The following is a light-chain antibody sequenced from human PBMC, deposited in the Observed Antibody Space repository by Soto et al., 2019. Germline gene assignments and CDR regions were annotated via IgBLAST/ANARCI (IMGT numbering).Light chain of an antibody. CDR3: QKSYRSPYT. Sequence: IQMTQSPSSLSASVGDSVTVTCRASQSINIYLNWYQQKPGKAPTLLIYGASSLQSGVPSRFTGGGSRTDFTLTISSLQPEDFATYYGQKSYRSPYTFGQGTKLEIK. CDR1: QSINIY. CDR2: GAS. V-gene: IGKV1-39*01. J-gene: IGKJ2*01.